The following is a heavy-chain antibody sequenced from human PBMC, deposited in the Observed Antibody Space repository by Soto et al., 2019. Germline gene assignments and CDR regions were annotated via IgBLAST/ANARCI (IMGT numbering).Heavy chain of an antibody. CDR1: GSSFTNSW. CDR2: IYPGDSDT. V-gene: IGHV5-51*01. J-gene: IGHJ5*02. Sequence: GEALKVSCKGSGSSFTNSWIGWVRQMPWKGLEWMGIIYPGDSDTRYSPSFQGQVTISADKSISTAYLQWSSLMASDTAMYYCARLDGSRNYEFDPWGEGTLVTFSS. D-gene: IGHD3-10*01. CDR3: ARLDGSRNYEFDP.